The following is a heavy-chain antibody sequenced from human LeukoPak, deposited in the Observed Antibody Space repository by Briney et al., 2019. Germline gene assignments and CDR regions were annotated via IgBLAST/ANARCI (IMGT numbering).Heavy chain of an antibody. D-gene: IGHD6-13*01. CDR1: GFTFSSYW. Sequence: GGSLRLSCAASGFTFSSYWMHWVRHAPGKGLLWVSRINSDGSSTSYADSVKGRFTISRDNAENTLYLQMNSLRAEDTAVYYCARRIAAAAAPYYFDYWGQGTLVTVSS. CDR3: ARRIAAAAAPYYFDY. V-gene: IGHV3-74*01. CDR2: INSDGSST. J-gene: IGHJ4*02.